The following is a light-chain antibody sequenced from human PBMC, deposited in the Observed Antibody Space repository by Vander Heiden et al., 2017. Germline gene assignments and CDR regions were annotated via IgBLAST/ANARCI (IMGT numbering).Light chain of an antibody. Sequence: QSALTQPASVPGSPGQSITISSTGTSGCLGSYHYVSWYQQHPGKAPKVIIYDVNHRPSGISNLFSGSRSGNTASLTISGLQAEDEADYYCCSYTSRSTLYVFGTGTKVTVL. CDR2: DVN. J-gene: IGLJ1*01. CDR3: CSYTSRSTLYV. V-gene: IGLV2-14*01. CDR1: SGCLGSYHY.